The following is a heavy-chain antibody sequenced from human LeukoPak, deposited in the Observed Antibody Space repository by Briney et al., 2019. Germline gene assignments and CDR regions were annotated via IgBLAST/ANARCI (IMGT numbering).Heavy chain of an antibody. J-gene: IGHJ4*02. CDR3: ARVDGWYVGFDY. Sequence: SQTLSLTCTVSGGSISSGDYYWSWIRQPPGKGLEWIGEINHSGGTNYNPSLKSRVTISVDTSKNQFSLKLSSVTAADTAVYYCARVDGWYVGFDYWGQGTLVTVSS. CDR2: INHSGGT. D-gene: IGHD6-19*01. V-gene: IGHV4-30-4*08. CDR1: GGSISSGDYY.